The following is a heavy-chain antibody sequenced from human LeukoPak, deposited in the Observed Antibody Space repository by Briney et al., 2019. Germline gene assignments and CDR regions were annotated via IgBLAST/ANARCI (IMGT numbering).Heavy chain of an antibody. Sequence: SETLSLTCSVSGGSITNGDYYWAWIRQPPGKGLEWIATIYHNGNTYYNPSLKSRVTISVDTSASQFSLKLTFVTAAYAAIYYCTREGSGRGIYFDHWGQGTLVGVSS. D-gene: IGHD3-10*01. V-gene: IGHV4-39*02. CDR2: IYHNGNT. CDR1: GGSITNGDYY. CDR3: TREGSGRGIYFDH. J-gene: IGHJ4*02.